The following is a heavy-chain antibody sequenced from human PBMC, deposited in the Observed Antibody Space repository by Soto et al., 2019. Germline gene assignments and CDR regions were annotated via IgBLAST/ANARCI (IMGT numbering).Heavy chain of an antibody. Sequence: QVQLQESGPGLVKPSQTLSLTCTVSGGSISSGGYYWSWIRQHPGKGLEWIGYIYYSGSTYYNPSLKSRVTISVDTSKNQFSLTLSSVTAADTAVYYCARGLSSSWYDPNFYFDYWGQGTLVTVSS. CDR2: IYYSGST. CDR1: GGSISSGGYY. J-gene: IGHJ4*02. D-gene: IGHD6-13*01. CDR3: ARGLSSSWYDPNFYFDY. V-gene: IGHV4-31*03.